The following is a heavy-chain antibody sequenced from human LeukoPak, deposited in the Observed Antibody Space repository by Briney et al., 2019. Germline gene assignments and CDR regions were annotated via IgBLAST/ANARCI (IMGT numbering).Heavy chain of an antibody. D-gene: IGHD6-19*01. V-gene: IGHV4-34*01. CDR3: ARAMPYFYGSIAVPGTIDY. CDR2: INHSGST. J-gene: IGHJ4*02. CDR1: GETFIHIF. Sequence: SETLSLTCAVYGETFIHIFWTWIRQPPGKGLEWIGQINHSGSTYYNPSLKSRVTILVDTSKNQFSLKLTSVTAADTAVYYCARAMPYFYGSIAVPGTIDYWGQGILVTVSS.